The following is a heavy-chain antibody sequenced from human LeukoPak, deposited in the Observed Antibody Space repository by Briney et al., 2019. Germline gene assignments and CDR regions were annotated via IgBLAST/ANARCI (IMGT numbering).Heavy chain of an antibody. J-gene: IGHJ3*02. V-gene: IGHV3-30*19. CDR3: AREYSGSLDI. D-gene: IGHD1-26*01. Sequence: GRSLRLSCAASGFTFSSYGMHWVRQAPGKGLGWVAVIWYDGSNKYYADSVKGRFTISRDNSKNTLYLQMNSLRAEDTAVYYCAREYSGSLDIWGQGTMVTVSS. CDR1: GFTFSSYG. CDR2: IWYDGSNK.